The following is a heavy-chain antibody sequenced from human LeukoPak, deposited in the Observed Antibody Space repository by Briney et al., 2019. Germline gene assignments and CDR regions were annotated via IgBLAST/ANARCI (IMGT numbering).Heavy chain of an antibody. J-gene: IGHJ4*02. Sequence: GGSLRLSCAASGFTFSTYWMTWVRQAPGKGLEWVANIKQDVSEKYHVDSVKGRFTISRDNAKNSLYLQMNSLRVEDTAVYYCVRAMDYWGQGTLVTVSS. V-gene: IGHV3-7*03. CDR3: VRAMDY. CDR2: IKQDVSEK. CDR1: GFTFSTYW.